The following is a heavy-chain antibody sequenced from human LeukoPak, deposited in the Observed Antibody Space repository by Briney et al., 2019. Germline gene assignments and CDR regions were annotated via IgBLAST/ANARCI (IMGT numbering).Heavy chain of an antibody. Sequence: GGSLRLSCAASGFTFSSYWMSWVRQAPGKGLEWVANIKQDGSEKYYVDSVKGRFTISGDNAKNSLYLQMNSLRAEDTAVYYCARDLRLLWFGEPKSSFDYWGQGTLVTVSS. CDR2: IKQDGSEK. J-gene: IGHJ4*02. CDR1: GFTFSSYW. CDR3: ARDLRLLWFGEPKSSFDY. V-gene: IGHV3-7*03. D-gene: IGHD3-10*01.